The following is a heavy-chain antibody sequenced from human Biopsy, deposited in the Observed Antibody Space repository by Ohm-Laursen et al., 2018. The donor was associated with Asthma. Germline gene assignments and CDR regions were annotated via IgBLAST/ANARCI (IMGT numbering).Heavy chain of an antibody. V-gene: IGHV4-61*08. Sequence: SDTLSLTCTVSGGSVSSGGYYWTWIRQHPGKGLEWIGYIYYTGGTDYNPSLKGRVTISVYTSKNQISLMLSSVTAAETAVYYCARLARLSSAYYGLDVWGKGTTVTVSS. CDR3: ARLARLSSAYYGLDV. D-gene: IGHD3-10*02. CDR2: IYYTGGT. J-gene: IGHJ6*04. CDR1: GGSVSSGGYY.